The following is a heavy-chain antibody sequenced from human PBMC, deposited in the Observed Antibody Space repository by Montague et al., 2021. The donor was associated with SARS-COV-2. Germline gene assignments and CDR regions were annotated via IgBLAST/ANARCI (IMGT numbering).Heavy chain of an antibody. CDR2: XDWTHDQ. CDR3: ARNRLSVFDF. V-gene: IGHV2-70*01. J-gene: IGHJ4*02. CDR1: GFSFTTPGVS. Sequence: PALVKPTQTLTLTCSFSGFSFTTPGVSVGWIRQPPGRALEWLALXDWTHDQYYSRSLGTRLTISPGTSKSQVVLTLTNVDTVDTATYYCARNRLSVFDFWGQGTLVTVSS. D-gene: IGHD2/OR15-2a*01.